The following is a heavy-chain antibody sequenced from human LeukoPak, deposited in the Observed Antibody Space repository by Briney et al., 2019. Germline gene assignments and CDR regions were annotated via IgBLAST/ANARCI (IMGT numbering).Heavy chain of an antibody. CDR1: GGSFSGYY. CDR2: INHSGST. CDR3: ARGRITIFGVIIMSYFDY. D-gene: IGHD3-3*01. J-gene: IGHJ4*02. Sequence: SGTLSLTCAVYGGSFSGYYWSWIRQPPGKGLEWIGEINHSGSTNYNPSLKSRVTISVDTSKNQFSLKLSSVTAADTAVYYCARGRITIFGVIIMSYFDYWGQGTLVTVSS. V-gene: IGHV4-34*01.